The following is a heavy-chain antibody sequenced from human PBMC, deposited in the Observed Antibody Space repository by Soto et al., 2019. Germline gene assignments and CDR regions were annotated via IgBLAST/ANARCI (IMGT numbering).Heavy chain of an antibody. CDR3: AKDRGPSSSRYVNRGPNWFDP. V-gene: IGHV3-30*18. Sequence: GGSLRLSCAASGFTFSSYGMHWVRQAPGKGLEWVAVISYDGSNKYYADSVKGRFTISRDNSKNTLYLQMNSLRAEDTAVYYCAKDRGPSSSRYVNRGPNWFDPWGQGTLVTVSS. D-gene: IGHD6-13*01. CDR2: ISYDGSNK. CDR1: GFTFSSYG. J-gene: IGHJ5*02.